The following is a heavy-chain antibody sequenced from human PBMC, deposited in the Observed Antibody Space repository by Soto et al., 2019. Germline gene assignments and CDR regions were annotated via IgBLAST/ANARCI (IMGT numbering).Heavy chain of an antibody. V-gene: IGHV5-51*01. Sequence: GESLKISCKGSGYSFTSYWIGWVRQMPGKGLEWMGIIYPGDSDTRYSPSFQGQVTISADKSISTAYLQWSSLKASDTAMYYCARSVRDCSGGSCYPALDYYYYGMDVWGQGTTVTVSS. J-gene: IGHJ6*02. CDR3: ARSVRDCSGGSCYPALDYYYYGMDV. D-gene: IGHD2-15*01. CDR1: GYSFTSYW. CDR2: IYPGDSDT.